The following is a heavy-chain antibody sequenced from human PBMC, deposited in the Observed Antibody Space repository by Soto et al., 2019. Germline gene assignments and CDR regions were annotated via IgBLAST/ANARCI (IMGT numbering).Heavy chain of an antibody. CDR1: GVSVTSYT. CDR2: VFSSVSA. D-gene: IGHD1-1*01. Sequence: SETLSLTCIVSGVSVTSYTWSWVRQPANKGLEWIGRVFSSVSATYSPSLKSRVRISMDTPENRISLKLESVTEADEGVYYCKRAGMTTGDTWGPGTLVTVSS. J-gene: IGHJ4*02. CDR3: KRAGMTTGDT. V-gene: IGHV4-4*07.